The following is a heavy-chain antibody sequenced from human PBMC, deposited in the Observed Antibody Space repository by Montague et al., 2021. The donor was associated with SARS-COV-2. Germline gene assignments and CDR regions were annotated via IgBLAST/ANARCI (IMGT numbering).Heavy chain of an antibody. CDR3: ARLLRSCTNGVCRTYYYYAFDV. Sequence: SETLSLTCTVSGGSFSSDDYFWGWIRQPPGKGLEWIGSIYYSGGKFYNPSLESRVAVSVDRSKNQVSLKLTSVTAADTAVYYCARLLRSCTNGVCRTYYYYAFDVWGQGTTVTVSS. J-gene: IGHJ6*02. CDR2: IYYSGGK. CDR1: GGSFSSDDYF. V-gene: IGHV4-39*07. D-gene: IGHD2-8*01.